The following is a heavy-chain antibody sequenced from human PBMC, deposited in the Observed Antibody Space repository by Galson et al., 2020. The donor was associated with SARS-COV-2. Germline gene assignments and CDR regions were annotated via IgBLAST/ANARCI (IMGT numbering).Heavy chain of an antibody. CDR2: IYTSGST. Sequence: SETLSLTCTVSGGSISSYYWSWIRQPAGKGLEWIGRIYTSGSTNYNPSLKSRVTMSVDTSKNQFSLKLSSVTTADTAVYYCARTKVQLDARNGMDVWGQGTTVTVSS. CDR1: GGSISSYY. CDR3: ARTKVQLDARNGMDV. D-gene: IGHD1-1*01. V-gene: IGHV4-4*07. J-gene: IGHJ6*02.